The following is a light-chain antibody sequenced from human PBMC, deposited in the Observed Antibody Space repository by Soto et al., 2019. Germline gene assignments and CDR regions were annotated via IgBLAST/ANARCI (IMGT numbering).Light chain of an antibody. CDR2: DAS. J-gene: IGKJ5*01. V-gene: IGKV3-11*01. CDR1: QSVSSY. CDR3: QQRSNWPSIT. Sequence: EIVLTPSPATLSLSPGERATLSCRASQSVSSYLAWYQQKPGQAPRLLISDASNRATGIPVRFSGSGSGTDFTLTISSLEAEDSAAYYCQQRSNWPSITFGQGTRLEI.